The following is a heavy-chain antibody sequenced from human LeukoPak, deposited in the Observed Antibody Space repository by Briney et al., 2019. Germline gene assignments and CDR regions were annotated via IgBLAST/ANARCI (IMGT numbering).Heavy chain of an antibody. Sequence: ASVKVSCKASGYTFSNYGISWVRQAPGQGLEWVGWIRGDNGNTNYAQKFQGRVTMTTETSTSTAYMEMGSLGSDETAVYYCARVDLLTGYYFFDYWGQGTLVTVSS. CDR2: IRGDNGNT. V-gene: IGHV1-18*01. CDR3: ARVDLLTGYYFFDY. J-gene: IGHJ4*02. CDR1: GYTFSNYG. D-gene: IGHD3-9*01.